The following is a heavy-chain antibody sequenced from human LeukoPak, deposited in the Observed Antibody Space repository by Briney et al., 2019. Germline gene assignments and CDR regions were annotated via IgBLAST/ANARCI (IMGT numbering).Heavy chain of an antibody. Sequence: ASVKVSCKASGYTFTGYYMHWVRQAPGQGLEWMGWINPNTGGTKYAQKFQGRVTMTRDTSISTAYMELSRLTSDDTAVYYCARNIWFGESADAFDIWGQGTMVTVSS. V-gene: IGHV1-2*02. CDR1: GYTFTGYY. D-gene: IGHD3-10*01. J-gene: IGHJ3*02. CDR3: ARNIWFGESADAFDI. CDR2: INPNTGGT.